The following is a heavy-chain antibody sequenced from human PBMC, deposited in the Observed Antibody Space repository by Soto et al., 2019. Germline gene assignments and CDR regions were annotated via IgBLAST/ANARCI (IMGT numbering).Heavy chain of an antibody. Sequence: QVQLVESGGGVVQPGRSLRLSCAASGFTFSSYGMHWVRQAPGKGLEWVAVISYDGSNKYYADSVKGRFTISRDNSKNTLYLQMNSLRDEDTAVYYCAKSEVVPAAIPYYYGMDVWGQGTTVTVSS. CDR3: AKSEVVPAAIPYYYGMDV. J-gene: IGHJ6*02. CDR2: ISYDGSNK. D-gene: IGHD2-2*01. CDR1: GFTFSSYG. V-gene: IGHV3-30*18.